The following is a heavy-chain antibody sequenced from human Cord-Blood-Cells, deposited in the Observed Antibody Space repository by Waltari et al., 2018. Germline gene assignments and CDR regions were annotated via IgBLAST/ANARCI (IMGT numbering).Heavy chain of an antibody. D-gene: IGHD5-18*01. Sequence: EVQLVESGGGLVQPGRSLRLSCAASGFTFDDYAMHWVRHAPVKGLEWVSGISWNSGSIGYADSVKGRFTISRDNAKNSLYLQMNSLRAEDTALYYCAKDIGYSYGYQFGVFDYWGQGTLVTVSS. J-gene: IGHJ4*02. CDR2: ISWNSGSI. CDR3: AKDIGYSYGYQFGVFDY. CDR1: GFTFDDYA. V-gene: IGHV3-9*01.